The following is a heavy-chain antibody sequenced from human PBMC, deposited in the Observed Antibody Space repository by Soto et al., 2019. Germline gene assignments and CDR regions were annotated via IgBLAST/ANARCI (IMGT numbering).Heavy chain of an antibody. V-gene: IGHV3-74*01. CDR3: TRDDSVLGIDY. D-gene: IGHD1-26*01. CDR1: GFNFRDFW. Sequence: GGSLRLSCEASGFNFRDFWMHWVRQPPGKGPEWVSNIPSDGRDVSYADSVRGRFTISRDDARNTLYLQMSDLRVEDTAIYYCTRDDSVLGIDYWGHGTHVTVSS. J-gene: IGHJ4*01. CDR2: IPSDGRDV.